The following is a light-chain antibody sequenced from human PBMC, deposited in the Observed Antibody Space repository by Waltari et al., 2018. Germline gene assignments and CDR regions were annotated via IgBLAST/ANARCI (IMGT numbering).Light chain of an antibody. J-gene: IGKJ1*01. CDR3: MQTLKSRT. CDR2: LGS. V-gene: IGKV2-28*01. Sequence: PLSLPVTPGEPASISCRSSQSLLHSNGYYYLDWYLQKPGQSPQLLIYLGSNRASGVPDRFSGSGSGTEFTLKISRVEAEDVGVYYCMQTLKSRTFGQGTKVEIK. CDR1: QSLLHSNGYYY.